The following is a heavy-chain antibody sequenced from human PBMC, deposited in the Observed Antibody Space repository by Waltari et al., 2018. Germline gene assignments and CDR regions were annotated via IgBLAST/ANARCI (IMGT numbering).Heavy chain of an antibody. J-gene: IGHJ4*02. V-gene: IGHV1-2*02. CDR1: GFTFTGYY. D-gene: IGHD2-15*01. Sequence: QVQLVQSGAEVKKPGASVKVSCKASGFTFTGYYMHWVRQAPGQGLEWMGWINPSSGATNYAQKFQGRVTMTRDTSISTAHMEVSRLRSDDTAVYYCARDIKLVVAATPLLFDYWGQGTLVTVSS. CDR2: INPSSGAT. CDR3: ARDIKLVVAATPLLFDY.